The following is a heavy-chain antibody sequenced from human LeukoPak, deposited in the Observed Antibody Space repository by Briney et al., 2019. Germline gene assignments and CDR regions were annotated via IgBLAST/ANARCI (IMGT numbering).Heavy chain of an antibody. CDR1: GFTFSSYA. Sequence: GGSLRLSCAASGFTFSSYAMHWVRQAPGKGLEWVAVISYDGSNKYYADSVKGRFTISRDNSKNTLYLQMNSLRAEDTAVYHCARDRGYCSGGSCYSLDYYYYGMDVWGQGTTVTVSS. CDR3: ARDRGYCSGGSCYSLDYYYYGMDV. J-gene: IGHJ6*02. V-gene: IGHV3-30-3*01. CDR2: ISYDGSNK. D-gene: IGHD2-15*01.